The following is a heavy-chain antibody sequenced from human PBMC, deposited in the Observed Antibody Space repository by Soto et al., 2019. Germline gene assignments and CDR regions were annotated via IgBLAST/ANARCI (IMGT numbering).Heavy chain of an antibody. CDR3: ARGDILTGYYYYYYYYMDV. D-gene: IGHD3-9*01. Sequence: QVQLVQSGAEVKKPGASVKVSCKASGYTFTSYGISWVRQAPGQGLEWMGWISAYNGNTNYAQKLQGRGTMTTDTSTSTAYMELRSLRSDDTAVYYCARGDILTGYYYYYYYYMDVWGKGTTVTVSS. CDR2: ISAYNGNT. J-gene: IGHJ6*03. V-gene: IGHV1-18*01. CDR1: GYTFTSYG.